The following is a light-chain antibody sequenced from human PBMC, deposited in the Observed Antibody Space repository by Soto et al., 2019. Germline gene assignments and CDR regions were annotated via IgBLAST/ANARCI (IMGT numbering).Light chain of an antibody. CDR3: SSYSSSNTLYV. V-gene: IGLV2-14*03. CDR1: ISDVGGYDY. Sequence: QSVLTQPASVSGSPGQSITISCTGGISDVGGYDYVAWYQQHPGKAPRLIIFDVSDRPSGVSDRFSGSKSGYTASLTISGLQAEDEADYYCSSYSSSNTLYVFGTGTKVTVL. CDR2: DVS. J-gene: IGLJ1*01.